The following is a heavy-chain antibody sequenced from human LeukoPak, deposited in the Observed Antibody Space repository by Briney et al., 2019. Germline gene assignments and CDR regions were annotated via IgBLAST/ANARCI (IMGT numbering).Heavy chain of an antibody. V-gene: IGHV3-23*01. D-gene: IGHD3-16*02. CDR2: ISGSDGRT. J-gene: IGHJ4*02. Sequence: GGSLRLSRAASGFIFSDYGMTWVRQAPGKGLEWVASISGSDGRTYYGDAARGRFTISRDNSKNTLFLQMNNLRSEDTAVYYCAKDIHVWGSYRWGSIDSWGQGNLVSVSS. CDR1: GFIFSDYG. CDR3: AKDIHVWGSYRWGSIDS.